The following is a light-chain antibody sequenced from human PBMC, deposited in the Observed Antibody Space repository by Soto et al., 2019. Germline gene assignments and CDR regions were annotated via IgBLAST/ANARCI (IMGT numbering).Light chain of an antibody. CDR3: QQYGSAPPLT. CDR1: QSVSSN. CDR2: GAS. Sequence: DIVMHQSPTTEYVSTRERAPLSCRSSQSVSSNLAWYQQKPGQAPRLLIHGASSRATGIPDRFSGSGSGTDFTLTISRLEPEDFAVYYCQQYGSAPPLTVGGGTKVDIK. V-gene: IGKV3-20*01. J-gene: IGKJ4*01.